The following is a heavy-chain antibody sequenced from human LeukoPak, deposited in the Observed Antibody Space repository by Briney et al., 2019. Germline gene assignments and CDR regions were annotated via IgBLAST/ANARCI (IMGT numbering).Heavy chain of an antibody. CDR2: ISSSSSYI. D-gene: IGHD2-15*01. CDR3: ATSARTYLGSSLDY. CDR1: GFTFSSYS. Sequence: PGGSLRLSCAASGFTFSSYSMNWVRQAPGKGLEWVSSISSSSSYIYYADSVKGRFTISRDNAKNSLYLQMNSLRAEDTAVYYCATSARTYLGSSLDYWGQGTLVTVSS. J-gene: IGHJ4*02. V-gene: IGHV3-21*01.